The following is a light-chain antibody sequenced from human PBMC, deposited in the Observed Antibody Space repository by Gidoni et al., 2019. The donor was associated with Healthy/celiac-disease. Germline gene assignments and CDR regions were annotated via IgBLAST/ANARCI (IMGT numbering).Light chain of an antibody. CDR1: QSVLYSSNNKNY. V-gene: IGKV4-1*01. Sequence: DIVMTQSPDSLAVSLCERATINCKSSQSVLYSSNNKNYLAWYQQKPGQPPKLLIYWASTRESGVPDRFSGSGSGTDFTLNISSLQAEDVAVYYCQQYYSTPPSFGQGTKVEIK. J-gene: IGKJ1*01. CDR2: WAS. CDR3: QQYYSTPPS.